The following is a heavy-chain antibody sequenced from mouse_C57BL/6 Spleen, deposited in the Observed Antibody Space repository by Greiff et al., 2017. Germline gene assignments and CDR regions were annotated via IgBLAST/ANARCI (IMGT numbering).Heavy chain of an antibody. D-gene: IGHD1-1*01. CDR1: GFSLTSYG. J-gene: IGHJ1*03. Sequence: VQRVESGPGLVQPSQSLSITCTVSGFSLTSYGVHWVRQSPGKGLEWLGVIWRGGSTDYNAAFMSRLSITKDNSTSQVFFKMNSLQADDTAIYYCAHITTVVATDWYFDVWGTGTTVTVSS. CDR3: AHITTVVATDWYFDV. CDR2: IWRGGST. V-gene: IGHV2-5*01.